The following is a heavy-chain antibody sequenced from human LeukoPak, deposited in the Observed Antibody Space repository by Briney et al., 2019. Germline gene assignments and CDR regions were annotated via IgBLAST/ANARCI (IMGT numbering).Heavy chain of an antibody. J-gene: IGHJ4*02. CDR1: GYTFTGYY. D-gene: IGHD6-19*01. CDR2: INPNSGGT. V-gene: IGHV1-2*02. Sequence: ASVKDSCKASGYTFTGYYMHWARQTPGQGLEWMGWINPNSGGTNYAQKFQGRVTMTRDTSISTAYMELSRLRSDDTAVYYCARDRTRTGYSSGWYHDYWGQGTLVTVSS. CDR3: ARDRTRTGYSSGWYHDY.